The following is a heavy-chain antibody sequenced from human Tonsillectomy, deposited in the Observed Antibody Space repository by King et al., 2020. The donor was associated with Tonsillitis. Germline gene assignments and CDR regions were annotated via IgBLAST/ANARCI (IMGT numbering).Heavy chain of an antibody. J-gene: IGHJ4*02. D-gene: IGHD5-12*01. CDR2: ISFSGENT. CDR1: GFTFSRFA. Sequence: DVQLVESGGGLVQPGGSLRLSCAASGFTFSRFAMNWVRQAPGKGLEWVSAISFSGENTDYADSVKGRLTISRDNSKNTLYLEINRLRVEDTAVYYCAKDFYRVATIFDSWGQGTLLTVSS. V-gene: IGHV3-23*04. CDR3: AKDFYRVATIFDS.